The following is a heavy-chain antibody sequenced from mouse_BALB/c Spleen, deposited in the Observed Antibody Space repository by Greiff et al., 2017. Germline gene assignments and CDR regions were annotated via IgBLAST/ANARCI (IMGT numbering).Heavy chain of an antibody. V-gene: IGHV5-6-4*01. CDR3: TRDYYGSRAYFDY. Sequence: EVHLVESGGGLVKPGGSLKLSCAASGFTFSSYTMSWCRRTTRRRQLWVATISSGGSYTYYPGSVKGRFTISRDNAKNTLYLQLSSLKSEDTAMYYCTRDYYGSRAYFDYWGQGTTLTVSS. D-gene: IGHD1-1*01. CDR1: GFTFSSYT. J-gene: IGHJ2*01. CDR2: ISSGGSYT.